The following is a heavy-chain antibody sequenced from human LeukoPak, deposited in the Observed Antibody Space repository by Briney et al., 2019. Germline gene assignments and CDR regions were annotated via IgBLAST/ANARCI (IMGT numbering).Heavy chain of an antibody. CDR2: INTDDKS. V-gene: IGHV4-61*02. CDR1: GGSISSGGYY. Sequence: PSETLSLTCTVSGGSISSGGYYWSWIRQHPGKGLEWIGRINTDDKSNYKPSLKNRLTMSLDTSKSQFSLNLTSVTAADTAVYYCAREWRSTSSRPLDSWGQGSLVTVSS. CDR3: AREWRSTSSRPLDS. J-gene: IGHJ4*02. D-gene: IGHD5-12*01.